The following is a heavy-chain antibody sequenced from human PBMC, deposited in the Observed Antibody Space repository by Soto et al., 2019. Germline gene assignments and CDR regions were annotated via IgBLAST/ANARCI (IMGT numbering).Heavy chain of an antibody. CDR1: GGSISSYY. V-gene: IGHV4-59*08. J-gene: IGHJ6*03. CDR2: IYYSGST. Sequence: SETLSLTCTVSGGSISSYYWSWIRQPPGKGLEWFGYIYYSGSTNYNPSLKSRVTISVDTSKNQFSLKLSSVTAADTAVYYCARRSCSSTSCYVGYYYYYMDVWGKGTTVTVSS. D-gene: IGHD2-2*01. CDR3: ARRSCSSTSCYVGYYYYYMDV.